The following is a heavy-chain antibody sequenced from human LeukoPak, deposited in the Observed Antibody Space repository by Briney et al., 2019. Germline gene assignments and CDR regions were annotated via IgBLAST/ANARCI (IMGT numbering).Heavy chain of an antibody. CDR1: GFTFSTYA. J-gene: IGHJ4*02. V-gene: IGHV3-23*01. Sequence: GGPLRLSCAASGFTFSTYAMSWVRQAPGKGLEWVSGIRGSGDRPYYADSVKGRFTISRDNSKNTLYLQMNSLRAEDTAVYYCAKANWNDVSSFDYWGQGTLVTVSS. D-gene: IGHD1-1*01. CDR2: IRGSGDRP. CDR3: AKANWNDVSSFDY.